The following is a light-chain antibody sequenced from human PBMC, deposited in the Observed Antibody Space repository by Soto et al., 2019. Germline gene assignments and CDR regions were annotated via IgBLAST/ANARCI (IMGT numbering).Light chain of an antibody. Sequence: QSVLTQPPSTSGTRGQRVTISCSGSSSNIGSNTVSWFQQLRGTAPKLLIFRNYQRPSGVPDRFSGSESGASASLAISGLQSDDEADYYCAAWDDSLNGYVFGAGTKVTVL. CDR1: SSNIGSNT. J-gene: IGLJ1*01. CDR3: AAWDDSLNGYV. CDR2: RNY. V-gene: IGLV1-44*01.